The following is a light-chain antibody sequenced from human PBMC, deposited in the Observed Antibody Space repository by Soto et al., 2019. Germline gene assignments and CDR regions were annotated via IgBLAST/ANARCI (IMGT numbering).Light chain of an antibody. V-gene: IGLV2-8*01. CDR3: SSYAVSNIFV. J-gene: IGLJ1*01. CDR1: SSDVGGFDF. CDR2: EVT. Sequence: QSALAQPPSASGSLGQSVTISCTGTSSDVGGFDFVSWYQQHPGKAPKLIIYEVTKWPSGVPNRFSGSKSGNTASLTVSGLQAEDEADYYCSSYAVSNIFVFGTGTKLTV.